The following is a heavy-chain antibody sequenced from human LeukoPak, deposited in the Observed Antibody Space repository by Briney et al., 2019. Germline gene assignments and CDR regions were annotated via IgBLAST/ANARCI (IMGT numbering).Heavy chain of an antibody. Sequence: GASVKVSCKASGYTFTSYDINWVRQATGQGLEWMGWMNPNSGNTGYAQKFQGRVTMTRNTAISTAYMELSSLRSEDTAVYYCARTLGGKFFGVVIWAFDIWGQGTMVTVSS. J-gene: IGHJ3*02. V-gene: IGHV1-8*01. CDR3: ARTLGGKFFGVVIWAFDI. CDR1: GYTFTSYD. D-gene: IGHD3-3*01. CDR2: MNPNSGNT.